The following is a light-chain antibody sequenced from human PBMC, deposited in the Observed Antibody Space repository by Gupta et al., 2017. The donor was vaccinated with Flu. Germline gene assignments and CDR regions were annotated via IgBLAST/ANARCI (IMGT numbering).Light chain of an antibody. CDR1: QSISGW. Sequence: DIQMTQSPSPLSASVGDRVTITCRASQSISGWLAWFQQKPGKAPKLLIYKASSLQSGVPSRFSGRGYETEFTLTISSLQPDDCATYYCQQYNHFPVTFGQGTKVEIK. J-gene: IGKJ1*01. V-gene: IGKV1-5*03. CDR2: KAS. CDR3: QQYNHFPVT.